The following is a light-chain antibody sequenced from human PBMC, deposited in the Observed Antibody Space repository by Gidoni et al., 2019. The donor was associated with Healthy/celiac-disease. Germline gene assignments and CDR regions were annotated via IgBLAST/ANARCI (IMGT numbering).Light chain of an antibody. CDR2: DAS. CDR1: QSVSSY. Sequence: IVLTQSPATLSLSPGERATLSCRASQSVSSYLAWYQQKPGQAPRLLIYDASNRATGIPARFSGSGSGTDSTLTISSLEPEDFAVYYCQQRSNWPPVYTFGQGTKLEIK. V-gene: IGKV3-11*01. J-gene: IGKJ2*01. CDR3: QQRSNWPPVYT.